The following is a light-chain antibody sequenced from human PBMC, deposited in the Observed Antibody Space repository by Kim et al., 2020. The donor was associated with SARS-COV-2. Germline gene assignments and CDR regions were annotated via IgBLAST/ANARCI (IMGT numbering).Light chain of an antibody. Sequence: LSASVGDSVTITWRTDQDSNNYLNWYQHTPGKVPNLLIYDASNLEKGVPSRFSGSGSGTHFTLTISGLRPEDVGTYYCHQYDDFTFGGGTKVDIK. J-gene: IGKJ4*01. CDR3: HQYDDFT. CDR1: QDSNNY. V-gene: IGKV1-33*01. CDR2: DAS.